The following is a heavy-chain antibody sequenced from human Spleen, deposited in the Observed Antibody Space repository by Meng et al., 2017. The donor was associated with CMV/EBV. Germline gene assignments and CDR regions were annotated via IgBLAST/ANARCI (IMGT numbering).Heavy chain of an antibody. CDR2: IYWDDGK. V-gene: IGHV2-5*02. CDR3: AHRILYYYGSGSPPRY. D-gene: IGHD3-10*01. CDR1: FSVSTSGVG. J-gene: IGHJ4*02. Sequence: FSVSTSGVGGGWIRQHPGKALEWLSLIYWDDGKRCSPTLESRLPIAKDTSKTQVVLTMSDMNPVDSATYYCAHRILYYYGSGSPPRYWGQGTLVTVSS.